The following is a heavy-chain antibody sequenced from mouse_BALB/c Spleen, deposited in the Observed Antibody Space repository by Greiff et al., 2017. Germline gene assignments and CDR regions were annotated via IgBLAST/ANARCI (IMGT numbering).Heavy chain of an antibody. Sequence: EVKLMESGGDLVKPGGSLKLSCAASGFTFSSYGMSWVRQTPDKRLEWVATISSGGSYTYYPDSVKGRFTISRDNAKNTLYLQMSSLKSEDTAMYYCAGHGWDVDFAWFAYWGQGTLVTVSA. CDR2: ISSGGSYT. V-gene: IGHV5-6*01. CDR3: AGHGWDVDFAWFAY. J-gene: IGHJ3*01. CDR1: GFTFSSYG. D-gene: IGHD4-1*01.